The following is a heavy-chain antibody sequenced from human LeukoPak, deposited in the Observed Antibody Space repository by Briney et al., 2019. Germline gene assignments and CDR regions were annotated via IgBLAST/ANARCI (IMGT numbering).Heavy chain of an antibody. V-gene: IGHV4-39*01. J-gene: IGHJ4*02. Sequence: WVRQPPGKGLEWIGSIYYSGSTYYNPSLKSRVTISVDTSKNQFSLKLSSVTAADTAVYYCASREGWLWGQGTLVTVSS. D-gene: IGHD5-12*01. CDR3: ASREGWL. CDR2: IYYSGST.